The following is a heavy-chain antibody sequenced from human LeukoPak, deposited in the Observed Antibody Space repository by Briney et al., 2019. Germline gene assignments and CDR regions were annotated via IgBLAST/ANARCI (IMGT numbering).Heavy chain of an antibody. V-gene: IGHV4-59*10. CDR3: ARFCSSTSCYWGDAFDI. J-gene: IGHJ3*02. D-gene: IGHD2-2*01. Sequence: TSWSTNYDPSLKSRVTMSVDTSKNQFSLKLSSVTAADTAVYYCARFCSSTSCYWGDAFDIWGQGTMVTVSS. CDR2: TSWST.